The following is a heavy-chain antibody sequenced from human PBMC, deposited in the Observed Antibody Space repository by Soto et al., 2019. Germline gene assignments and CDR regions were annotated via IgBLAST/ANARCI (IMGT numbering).Heavy chain of an antibody. CDR1: GFTFSSSI. CDR3: AGRYCRTDSCNGNDGFDV. V-gene: IGHV3-30-3*01. Sequence: QVQLVESGGGVVQPGRSLRLSCAASGFTFSSSIIHWVRQAPGKGLEWVAVMSYNGISQDYADSVKGRFTVSRDNPKSTTYLQMNSLRADDTALYYWAGRYCRTDSCNGNDGFDVWGQGTMVTVSS. CDR2: MSYNGISQ. D-gene: IGHD2-15*01. J-gene: IGHJ3*01.